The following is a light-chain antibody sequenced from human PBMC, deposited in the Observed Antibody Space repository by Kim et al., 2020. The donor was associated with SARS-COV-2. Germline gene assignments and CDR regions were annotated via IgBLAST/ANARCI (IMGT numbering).Light chain of an antibody. CDR1: SGSIASNY. CDR2: EDN. Sequence: GKTVAISCTGSSGSIASNYVQGYQQRTGSAPTTVIYEDNQRPSGVPDRFSGSIDSSSNSASLTISGLKTEDEADYYCQSYDSSNWVFGGGTQLTVL. J-gene: IGLJ3*02. V-gene: IGLV6-57*02. CDR3: QSYDSSNWV.